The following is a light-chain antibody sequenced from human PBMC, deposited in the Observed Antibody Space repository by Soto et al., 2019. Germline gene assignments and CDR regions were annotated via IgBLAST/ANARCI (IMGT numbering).Light chain of an antibody. V-gene: IGKV1-39*01. CDR3: QSNYILPWT. Sequence: DIQMTQSPSSLSASVGDRVTITCRASQSISSYLNWYQHKVGKAPQLLIYSASTLQMGVPSRFSGSASGTEFTLTISSLQPDDYASYYCQSNYILPWTFGQGTKVE. CDR1: QSISSY. CDR2: SAS. J-gene: IGKJ1*01.